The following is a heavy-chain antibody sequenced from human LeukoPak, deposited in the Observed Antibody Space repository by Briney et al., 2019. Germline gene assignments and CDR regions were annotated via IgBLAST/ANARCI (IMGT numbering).Heavy chain of an antibody. Sequence: QTGVSLTLSCAASGFTLSSYAMSWLRHAPGKGLEWVSDISDSGDRTYYADSLKGRFSNSRDNAKKSLFLDMNSLRDEDTDVYYCVRDLRPADGSGIWYDVFDIWGRGTMVTVSS. CDR2: ISDSGDRT. CDR3: VRDLRPADGSGIWYDVFDI. V-gene: IGHV3-23*01. CDR1: GFTLSSYA. J-gene: IGHJ3*02. D-gene: IGHD3-22*01.